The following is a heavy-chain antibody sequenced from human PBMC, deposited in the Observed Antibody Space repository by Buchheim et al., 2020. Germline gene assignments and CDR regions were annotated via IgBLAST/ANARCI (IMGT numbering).Heavy chain of an antibody. J-gene: IGHJ5*02. CDR1: GYTFTSYD. Sequence: QVQLVQSGAEVKKPGASVKVSCKASGYTFTSYDINWVRQATGKGLEWMGWMNPNGGNTCYAQQFQGRVTMTRNTSISTASMELSSLRSEETAVYYCARDRIAAAGTGYNWFDPWGQGTL. CDR3: ARDRIAAAGTGYNWFDP. V-gene: IGHV1-8*01. CDR2: MNPNGGNT. D-gene: IGHD6-13*01.